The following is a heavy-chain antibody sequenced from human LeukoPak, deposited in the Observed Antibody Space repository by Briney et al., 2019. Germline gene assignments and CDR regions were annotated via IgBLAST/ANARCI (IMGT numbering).Heavy chain of an antibody. D-gene: IGHD6-25*01. CDR2: INHSGST. Sequence: SETLSLTCAVYGGSFSGYYWSWIRQPPGKGLEWIGEINHSGSTNYNPSLKSRVTISVDTSKNQFSLKLSSVTAADTAVYYCARDDRPQRIALEGFDYWGQGTLVTVSS. CDR3: ARDDRPQRIALEGFDY. CDR1: GGSFSGYY. J-gene: IGHJ4*02. V-gene: IGHV4-34*01.